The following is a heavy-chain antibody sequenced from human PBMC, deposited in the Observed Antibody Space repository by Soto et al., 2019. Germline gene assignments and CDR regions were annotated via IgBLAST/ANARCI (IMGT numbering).Heavy chain of an antibody. CDR1: GYTFTTYG. CDR2: MNPNSGNT. CDR3: ANSSTWGGAMDV. V-gene: IGHV1-8*02. J-gene: IGHJ6*02. D-gene: IGHD2-2*01. Sequence: ASVKVSCKPSGYTFTTYGIGWVRQAPGQGLEWMGWMNPNSGNTAYAQKFRGRVTMTRNTSTTTAYMELSRLTSEDTAVYFCANSSTWGGAMDVWGQGTTVTSP.